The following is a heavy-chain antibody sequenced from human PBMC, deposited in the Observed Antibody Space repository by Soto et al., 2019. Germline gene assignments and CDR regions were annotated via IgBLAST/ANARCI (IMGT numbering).Heavy chain of an antibody. D-gene: IGHD3-16*01. J-gene: IGHJ6*02. Sequence: PGESLKISCTGSGYSFSNYWINWVRQMPGKGLEWMGRTDPYDSQTKYSPSFQGNVTLSTDKSIATAYLQWSGLKASDTAMYYCAREAYTFGRISYGMDVWGQGTMVTVSS. CDR2: TDPYDSQT. CDR1: GYSFSNYW. V-gene: IGHV5-10-1*01. CDR3: AREAYTFGRISYGMDV.